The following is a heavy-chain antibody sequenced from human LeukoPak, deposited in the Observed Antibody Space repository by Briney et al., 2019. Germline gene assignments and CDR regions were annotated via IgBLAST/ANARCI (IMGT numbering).Heavy chain of an antibody. J-gene: IGHJ6*03. CDR2: IIPIFGTA. D-gene: IGHD3-3*01. Sequence: SVKVSCKASGGTFSSYAISWVRQGPGQGLEWMGGIIPIFGTATYAQKFQGRVTITTDESTSTAYMELSSLRSEDTAVYYCASTKAYDFWSGYSSRDPYYYYMGVWGKGTTVTVSS. CDR1: GGTFSSYA. CDR3: ASTKAYDFWSGYSSRDPYYYYMGV. V-gene: IGHV1-69*05.